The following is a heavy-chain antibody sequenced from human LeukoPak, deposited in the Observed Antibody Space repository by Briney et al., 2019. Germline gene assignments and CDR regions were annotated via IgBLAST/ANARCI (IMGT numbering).Heavy chain of an antibody. CDR1: GLPFSHYD. Sequence: GGSLRLSCAVSGLPFSHYDMNWVRQAPGKGLEWVSSISSGGYTIKYHDSVRGRFIISRDNANNSLYLQMNSPRGDDTASYYCATDSSGFSYWGQGILVAVSS. D-gene: IGHD3-22*01. V-gene: IGHV3-48*03. CDR3: ATDSSGFSY. J-gene: IGHJ4*02. CDR2: ISSGGYTI.